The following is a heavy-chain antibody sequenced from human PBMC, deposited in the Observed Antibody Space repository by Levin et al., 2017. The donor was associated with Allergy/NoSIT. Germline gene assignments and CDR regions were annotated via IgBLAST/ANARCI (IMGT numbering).Heavy chain of an antibody. CDR2: ISTAGDT. J-gene: IGHJ6*02. CDR3: ARGRTMPDV. V-gene: IGHV3-13*01. D-gene: IGHD2-2*01. Sequence: PAGGSLRLSCAASGFTFSSYDLHWVRQATGKGLEWVSGISTAGDTYYAGSVKGRFTISRENAKNSLYLQMNSLSAGDTAVYYCARGRTMPDVWGQGTTVTVSS. CDR1: GFTFSSYD.